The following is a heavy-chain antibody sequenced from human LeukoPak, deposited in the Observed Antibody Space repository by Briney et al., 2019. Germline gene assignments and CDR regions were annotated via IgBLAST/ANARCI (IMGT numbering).Heavy chain of an antibody. CDR2: ISGSETTI. CDR1: GFTFSDYY. D-gene: IGHD4-17*01. J-gene: IGHJ4*02. CDR3: AKPIGSYGDYVSFDY. Sequence: KPGGSLRLSCAASGFTFSDYYMNWIRQAPGKGLEWVSYISGSETTILYADSVKGRFTISRDNAKNSLYLQMNSLRAEDTAVYYCAKPIGSYGDYVSFDYWGQGTLVTVSS. V-gene: IGHV3-11*04.